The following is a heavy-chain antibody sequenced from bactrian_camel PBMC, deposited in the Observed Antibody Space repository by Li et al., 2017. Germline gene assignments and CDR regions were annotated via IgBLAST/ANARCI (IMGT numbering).Heavy chain of an antibody. V-gene: IGHV3S1*01. CDR1: GFVFSNYW. CDR2: INSGGSTT. J-gene: IGHJ4*01. Sequence: HVQLVESGGGSVQAGGSLRFSCAASGFVFSNYWLYWVRQAPGKGLEWVSSINSGGSTTHYADSVKGRFTISRDNANNMLYLQLSTLRTEDTAMYYCAKWADNSHGARGQGTQVTVS. D-gene: IGHD4*01. CDR3: AKWADNSHGA.